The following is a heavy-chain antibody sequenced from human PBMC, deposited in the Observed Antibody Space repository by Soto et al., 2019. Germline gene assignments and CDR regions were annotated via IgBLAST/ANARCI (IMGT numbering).Heavy chain of an antibody. CDR3: ARDLRIAAAGLDAFDI. CDR1: GYIFTDYY. CDR2: INPNSGGT. J-gene: IGHJ3*02. D-gene: IGHD6-13*01. V-gene: IGHV1-2*06. Sequence: ASVKVSCKASGYIFTDYYMHWVRQAPGQELGWMGRINPNSGGTNYAQKFQGRVTMTRDTSISTAYMEMSSLRSEDTALYYCARDLRIAAAGLDAFDIWGQETMVTVSS.